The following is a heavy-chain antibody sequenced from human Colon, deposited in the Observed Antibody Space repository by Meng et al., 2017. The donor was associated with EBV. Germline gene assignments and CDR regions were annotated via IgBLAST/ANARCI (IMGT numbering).Heavy chain of an antibody. CDR1: GGPISRTGTC. CDR3: ARHTFSGNPGEIDS. Sequence: LQVRESGPGLVKPSATLSLPCTVSGGPISRTGTCGGWIRQPPGKGLEWIGSQCHADDTYYNPSLMGRVTISVDTSKNQVSLKLTSVTAADTSIYYCARHTFSGNPGEIDSWGQGILVTVSS. D-gene: IGHD4-23*01. J-gene: IGHJ4*02. CDR2: QCHADDT. V-gene: IGHV4-39*01.